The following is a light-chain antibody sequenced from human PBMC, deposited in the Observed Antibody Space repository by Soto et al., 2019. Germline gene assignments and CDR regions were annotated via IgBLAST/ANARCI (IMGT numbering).Light chain of an antibody. V-gene: IGLV2-14*01. Sequence: ALTQPASVSGSPGQSITISCTGASSDVGGYTYVSWYQQHPGKAPKLMIYDVSNRPSGVSNRFSGSKSGNTASLTISGLQAEDEADYYCSSYTSSSVVFGGGTKVTVL. CDR2: DVS. CDR3: SSYTSSSVV. J-gene: IGLJ2*01. CDR1: SSDVGGYTY.